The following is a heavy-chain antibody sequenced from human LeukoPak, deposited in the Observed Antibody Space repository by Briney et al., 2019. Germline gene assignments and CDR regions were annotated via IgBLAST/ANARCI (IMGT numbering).Heavy chain of an antibody. J-gene: IGHJ4*02. D-gene: IGHD6-19*01. CDR2: VYYSGST. CDR1: GASISAYY. V-gene: IGHV4-59*01. Sequence: SETLSLTCTVSGASISAYYWSWFRQPPGKGLVWVGWVYYSGSTNYHPSLRGRVSISVDRSKNQLSLKLMSVTAADTAVYYCARDERSSAWEFDHWGQGTLVTVSS. CDR3: ARDERSSAWEFDH.